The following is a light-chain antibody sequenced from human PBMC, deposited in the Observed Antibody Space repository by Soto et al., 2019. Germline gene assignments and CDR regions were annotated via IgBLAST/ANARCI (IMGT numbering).Light chain of an antibody. Sequence: QSVLTQPASVSGSPGQSITICYTGTSNDFGGYNYVSWYQHHPGKAPELMIYDVTNRPSGVSHRFSGSKSGSSASLTISGFQAEDEADYYCSSYTGSSPSYFFGAGTKVTVL. CDR2: DVT. CDR3: SSYTGSSPSYF. J-gene: IGLJ1*01. V-gene: IGLV2-14*03. CDR1: SNDFGGYNY.